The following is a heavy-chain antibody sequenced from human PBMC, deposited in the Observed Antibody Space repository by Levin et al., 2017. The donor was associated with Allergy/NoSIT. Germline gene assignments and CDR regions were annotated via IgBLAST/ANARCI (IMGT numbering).Heavy chain of an antibody. V-gene: IGHV3-33*01. Sequence: LSLTCAASGFTFSSYGMHWVRQAPGKGLEWVAVIWYDGSNKYYADSVKGRFTISRDNSKNTLYLQMNSLRAEDTAVYYCARDPSWEDDILTGYGGGWFDPWGQGTLVTVSS. CDR3: ARDPSWEDDILTGYGGGWFDP. J-gene: IGHJ5*02. D-gene: IGHD3-9*01. CDR1: GFTFSSYG. CDR2: IWYDGSNK.